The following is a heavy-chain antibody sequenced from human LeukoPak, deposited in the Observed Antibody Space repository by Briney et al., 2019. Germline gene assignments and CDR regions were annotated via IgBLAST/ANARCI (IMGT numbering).Heavy chain of an antibody. J-gene: IGHJ4*02. CDR1: GGSFSGYY. D-gene: IGHD2-21*01. CDR2: INHSGST. V-gene: IGHV4-34*01. CDR3: ARGKVIYCGGDCWRGGRPVDRFDY. Sequence: SETLSLTRAVYGGSFSGYYWSWIRQPPGKGLEWIGEINHSGSTNYNPSLKSRVTISVDTSKNQFSLKLSSVTAADTAVYYCARGKVIYCGGDCWRGGRPVDRFDYWGQGTLVTVSS.